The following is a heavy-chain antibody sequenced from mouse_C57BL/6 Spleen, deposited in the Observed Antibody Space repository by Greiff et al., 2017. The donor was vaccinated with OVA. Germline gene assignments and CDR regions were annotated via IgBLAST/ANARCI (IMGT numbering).Heavy chain of an antibody. Sequence: QVQLQQSGPELVKPGASVKISCKASGYAFSSSWMNWVKQRPGKGLEWIGRIYPGDGDTNYNGKFKGKATLTADKSSSTAYMQLSSLTSEDSAVYFCAREDYDLAYWGQGTLVTVSA. J-gene: IGHJ3*01. V-gene: IGHV1-82*01. CDR1: GYAFSSSW. CDR2: IYPGDGDT. CDR3: AREDYDLAY. D-gene: IGHD2-4*01.